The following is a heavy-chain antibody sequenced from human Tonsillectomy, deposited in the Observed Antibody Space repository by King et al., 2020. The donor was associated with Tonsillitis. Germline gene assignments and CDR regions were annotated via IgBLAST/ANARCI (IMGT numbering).Heavy chain of an antibody. V-gene: IGHV3-15*01. D-gene: IGHD3-9*01. CDR1: GFTFSNAW. J-gene: IGHJ4*02. Sequence: VQLVESGGGLVKPGGSLRLSCAASGFTFSNAWMSWVRQAPGKGLEWVGRIKSKTDGGTTDYAAPVKGRFTISRDDSKNTLYLQMNSLKTEDTAVYYCTTDLYYDILTGYYTGEYYFDYWGQGTLVTVSS. CDR2: IKSKTDGGTT. CDR3: TTDLYYDILTGYYTGEYYFDY.